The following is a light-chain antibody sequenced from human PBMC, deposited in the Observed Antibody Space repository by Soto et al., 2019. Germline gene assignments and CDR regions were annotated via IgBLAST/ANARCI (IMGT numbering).Light chain of an antibody. CDR3: QQYNSYSE. Sequence: PNALSSSVGDRAPIPCRASQSISSVLALYQQKPGKAPKLLIYDASSLESGVPSLVSGSGSGTEFTLTISSLQPDDFETYCCQQYNSYSEFDHGTKVDFK. V-gene: IGKV1-5*01. CDR2: DAS. J-gene: IGKJ1*01. CDR1: QSISSV.